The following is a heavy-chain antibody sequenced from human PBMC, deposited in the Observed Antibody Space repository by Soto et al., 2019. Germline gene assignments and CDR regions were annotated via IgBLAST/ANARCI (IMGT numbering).Heavy chain of an antibody. CDR1: GYTFTSYG. CDR2: IGAYNGNT. V-gene: IGHV1-18*01. CDR3: ARSDSSSWYDLFGDLDY. D-gene: IGHD6-13*01. Sequence: QVQLVQSGAELKKPGASVKVSCKASGYTFTSYGISWVRQAPGQGLEWMGWIGAYNGNTNYAQKLRGRVTMPTDTPTSTAYMELRSLRSDDTAVYYCARSDSSSWYDLFGDLDYWGQGTLVTGSS. J-gene: IGHJ4*02.